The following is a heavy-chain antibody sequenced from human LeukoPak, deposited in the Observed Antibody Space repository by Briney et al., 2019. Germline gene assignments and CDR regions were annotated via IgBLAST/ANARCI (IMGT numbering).Heavy chain of an antibody. J-gene: IGHJ1*01. D-gene: IGHD4-17*01. CDR2: ISGSGSTI. CDR1: GFTFSDYL. CDR3: ATGRVDYGDYGVVKH. Sequence: PGGSLRLSCAASGFTFSDYLMTSIRPAPGKGLEWVSYISGSGSTIYYADSVKGRFTISRDNFKNSLYLQMESLTIEDTAVYYCATGRVDYGDYGVVKHWGQGTLVTVSS. V-gene: IGHV3-11*04.